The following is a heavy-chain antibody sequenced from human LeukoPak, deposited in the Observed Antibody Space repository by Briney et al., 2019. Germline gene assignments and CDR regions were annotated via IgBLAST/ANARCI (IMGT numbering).Heavy chain of an antibody. CDR1: GGSISSSSYY. D-gene: IGHD6-6*01. CDR2: INHSGST. Sequence: SETLSLTCTVSGGSISSSSYYWSWIRQPPGKGLEWIGEINHSGSTNYNPSLKSRVTISVDTSKNQFSLKLSSVTAADTAVYYCAIPSWGSSSPLHYWGQGTLVTVSS. J-gene: IGHJ4*02. V-gene: IGHV4-39*07. CDR3: AIPSWGSSSPLHY.